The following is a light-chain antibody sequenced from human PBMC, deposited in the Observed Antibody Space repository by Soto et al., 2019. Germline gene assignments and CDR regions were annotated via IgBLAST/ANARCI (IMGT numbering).Light chain of an antibody. J-gene: IGKJ5*01. CDR1: QSVSSN. CDR3: QQYNNWPPIT. V-gene: IGKV3-15*01. CDR2: GAS. Sequence: MTQSPSTLSASVGDRVTITCRASQSVSSNLAWYQQKPGQAPRLLIYGASTRATGLPARSSGSGSGTEFTLTISSLQSEDLAVYYCQQYNNWPPITFGQGTRLEI.